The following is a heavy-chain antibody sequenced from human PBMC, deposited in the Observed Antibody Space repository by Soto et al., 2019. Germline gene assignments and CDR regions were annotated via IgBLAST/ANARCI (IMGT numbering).Heavy chain of an antibody. CDR3: ARLGAYYQSLDP. J-gene: IGHJ5*02. D-gene: IGHD2-21*01. CDR1: GGSFSPNY. V-gene: IGHV4-59*08. Sequence: SETLSLTCTASGGSFSPNYWAWIRQPPGRGLEWIGYIYYAGTTSYNPSLKSRLTISLETSKSQISLRLSSVTAADTAVYYCARLGAYYQSLDPWGPGTLVTVSS. CDR2: IYYAGTT.